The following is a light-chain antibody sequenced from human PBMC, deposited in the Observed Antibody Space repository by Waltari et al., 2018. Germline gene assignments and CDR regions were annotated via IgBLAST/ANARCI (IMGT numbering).Light chain of an antibody. CDR2: KAS. V-gene: IGKV1-5*03. CDR3: QQYKHYSET. Sequence: DIQMTQSPSTLSASVGDRVTITCRASQTISSKLAWFQQKPGKAPKLLIYKASNLERGVPSRFSGSRSGTEFTLTISGLQPDDFATYYCQQYKHYSETFGQGTKVEIK. J-gene: IGKJ1*01. CDR1: QTISSK.